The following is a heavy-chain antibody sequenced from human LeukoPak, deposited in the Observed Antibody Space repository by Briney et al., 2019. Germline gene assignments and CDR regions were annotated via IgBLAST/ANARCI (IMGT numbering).Heavy chain of an antibody. CDR2: ISYDGSNK. D-gene: IGHD3-10*01. Sequence: GGSLRLSCAASGFTFSSYGMHWVRQAPGKGLEWVAVISYDGSNKYYADSVKGRFTISRDNSKNTLYLQMNSLRAEDTAVYYCAKSTRITMVRGAIHPDYGMDVWGQGTTVTVSS. J-gene: IGHJ6*02. CDR3: AKSTRITMVRGAIHPDYGMDV. V-gene: IGHV3-30*18. CDR1: GFTFSSYG.